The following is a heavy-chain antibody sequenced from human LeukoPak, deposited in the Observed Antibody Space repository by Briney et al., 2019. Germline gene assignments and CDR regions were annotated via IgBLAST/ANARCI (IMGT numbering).Heavy chain of an antibody. CDR1: GFTFRSYG. D-gene: IGHD6-19*01. CDR2: ISSDGSSK. V-gene: IGHV3-30*03. Sequence: GGSLRLSCTASGFTFRSYGMHWVRQAPGKGLEWVAVISSDGSSKNYADSMKGQFTISRDNSKNTLFLQMNNLRAEDTAVYYCARDSPRLSGWLGHFDYWGQGTLVTVSS. CDR3: ARDSPRLSGWLGHFDY. J-gene: IGHJ4*02.